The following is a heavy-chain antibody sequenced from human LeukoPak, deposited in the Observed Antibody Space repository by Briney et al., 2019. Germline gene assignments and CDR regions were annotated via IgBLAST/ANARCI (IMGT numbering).Heavy chain of an antibody. D-gene: IGHD2-2*01. J-gene: IGHJ5*02. V-gene: IGHV1-2*02. CDR3: ARVSVPAAMVWFDP. CDR1: GYTFTGYY. Sequence: ASVKVSCKASGYTFTGYYMHWVRQAPGQGLEWMGWINPNSGGTNYAQKFQGRVTMTRDTSISTAYMELSRLRSDDTAVYYSARVSVPAAMVWFDPWGQGTLVTVSS. CDR2: INPNSGGT.